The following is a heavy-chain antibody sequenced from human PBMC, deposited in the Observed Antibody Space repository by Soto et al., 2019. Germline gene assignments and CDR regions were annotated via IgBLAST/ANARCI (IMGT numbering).Heavy chain of an antibody. CDR2: IDPSDSYT. D-gene: IGHD3-22*01. Sequence: GESLKISCKGSGYSFTSYWISWVRQMPGTGLEWMGRIDPSDSYTNYSPSFQGHVTISADKSISTAYLQWSSLKASDTAMYYCARHPHLNYDDSSGYPPHAFERWGKGTMVTVS. CDR3: ARHPHLNYDDSSGYPPHAFER. CDR1: GYSFTSYW. V-gene: IGHV5-10-1*01. J-gene: IGHJ3*02.